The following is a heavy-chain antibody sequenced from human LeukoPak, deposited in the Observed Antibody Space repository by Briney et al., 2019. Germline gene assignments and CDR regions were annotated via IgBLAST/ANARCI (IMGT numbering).Heavy chain of an antibody. CDR1: GGSISSDY. CDR2: IYDSGST. Sequence: SETLSLTCAVCGGSISSDYGSWIRQPPGKGLEWSGYIYDSGSTNYTPSLKSRITISVDTSKHLFSLKLSSVTAADTPVYHCATVPLASSFGSSHYYYGMDVWGQGTPVTVSS. CDR3: ATVPLASSFGSSHYYYGMDV. J-gene: IGHJ6*02. D-gene: IGHD3-16*01. V-gene: IGHV4-59*01.